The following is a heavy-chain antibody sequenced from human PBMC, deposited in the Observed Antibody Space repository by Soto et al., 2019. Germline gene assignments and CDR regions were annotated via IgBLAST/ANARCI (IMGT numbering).Heavy chain of an antibody. CDR2: ISSDGQTK. CDR3: AKEVEVAGDLDY. D-gene: IGHD6-19*01. CDR1: GFTFSAYG. Sequence: GGSLRLSCVASGFTFSAYGIHWVRQAPGKGLEWVGVISSDGQTKHYADYVRGRFTISRDNYKNTLYLQMASLRPEDTAVYYCAKEVEVAGDLDYWGHGTLVTAPQ. J-gene: IGHJ4*01. V-gene: IGHV3-30*18.